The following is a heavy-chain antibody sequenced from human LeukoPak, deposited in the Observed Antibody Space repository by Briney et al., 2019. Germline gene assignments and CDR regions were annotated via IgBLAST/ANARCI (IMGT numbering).Heavy chain of an antibody. Sequence: SETLSLTCTVSGGSISSYYWSWIRQPAGKGLEWIRRIYTSGSTNYNPSLKSRVTMSVDTSRNQFSLKLSSVTAADTAIYYCARDPRIVGTTPPYWYFGLWGRGTLVTVSS. D-gene: IGHD1-26*01. CDR3: ARDPRIVGTTPPYWYFGL. J-gene: IGHJ2*01. V-gene: IGHV4-4*07. CDR2: IYTSGST. CDR1: GGSISSYY.